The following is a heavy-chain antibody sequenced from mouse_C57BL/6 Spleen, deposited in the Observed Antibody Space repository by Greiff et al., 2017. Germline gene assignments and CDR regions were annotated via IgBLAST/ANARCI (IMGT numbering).Heavy chain of an antibody. CDR3: ARRGYYYGSSYDWYFDV. V-gene: IGHV1-42*01. Sequence: EVKLQESGPELVKPGASVKISCKASGYSFTGYYMNWVKQSPEKSLEWIGEINPSTGGTTYNQKFKAKATLTVDKSSSTAYMELKSLTSEDSAVYYCARRGYYYGSSYDWYFDVWGTGTTVTVSS. CDR2: INPSTGGT. CDR1: GYSFTGYY. D-gene: IGHD1-1*01. J-gene: IGHJ1*03.